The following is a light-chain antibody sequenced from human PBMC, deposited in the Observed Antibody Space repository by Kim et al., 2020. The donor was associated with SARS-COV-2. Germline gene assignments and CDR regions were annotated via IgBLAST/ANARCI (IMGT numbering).Light chain of an antibody. J-gene: IGKJ2*01. CDR1: QSLSSY. CDR2: STS. Sequence: DIQMTQSPSYLSASVGDRVTITCRASQSLSSYLNWFQQKPGKAPKLLIHSTSRLQSGVPSRFSGSGSGTDFTLTIGSLQPVDFATYYCQQSYSTPHTFGQGTKLEI. V-gene: IGKV1-39*01. CDR3: QQSYSTPHT.